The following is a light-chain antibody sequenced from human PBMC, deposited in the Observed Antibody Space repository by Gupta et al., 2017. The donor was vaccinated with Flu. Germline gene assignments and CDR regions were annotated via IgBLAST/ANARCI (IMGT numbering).Light chain of an antibody. CDR3: RQHNSDSGT. J-gene: IGKJ1*01. V-gene: IGKV1-5*03. CDR1: QGSSNW. Sequence: DTQSTQSLSTLSASVGDRVTITCRASQGSSNWLAWCQQKPGKDPKRLIYKASSLEGGGPSRVSGSGSGTEGTLTISSLQTDDFATYYCRQHNSDSGTFGQGTKVEIK. CDR2: KAS.